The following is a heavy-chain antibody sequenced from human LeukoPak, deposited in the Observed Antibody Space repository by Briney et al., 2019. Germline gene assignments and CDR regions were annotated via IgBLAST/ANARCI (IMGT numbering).Heavy chain of an antibody. J-gene: IGHJ6*02. Sequence: GRSLRLSCAASGFTFSSYAMHWVRQAPGKGLEWVAVISYDGSNKYYADSVKGRFTISRDNSKNTLYLQMNSLRAEDTAVYYCASLLGDFWSGYYFNPTQNMDVWGQGTTVTVSS. CDR1: GFTFSSYA. V-gene: IGHV3-30-3*01. CDR3: ASLLGDFWSGYYFNPTQNMDV. CDR2: ISYDGSNK. D-gene: IGHD3-3*01.